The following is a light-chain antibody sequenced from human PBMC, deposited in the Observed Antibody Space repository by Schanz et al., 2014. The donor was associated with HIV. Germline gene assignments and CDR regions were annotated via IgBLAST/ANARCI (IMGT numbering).Light chain of an antibody. CDR3: LQDSSKPYT. Sequence: DIQMTQSPSTLSASVGDRVTITCRASQTISSWLAWYQQKPGKAPKLLIYMASSLESGVPSRFSGSGSGTEFTLTISSLQPDDFATYYCLQDSSKPYTFGQGTNLEIK. CDR2: MAS. V-gene: IGKV1-5*03. CDR1: QTISSW. J-gene: IGKJ2*01.